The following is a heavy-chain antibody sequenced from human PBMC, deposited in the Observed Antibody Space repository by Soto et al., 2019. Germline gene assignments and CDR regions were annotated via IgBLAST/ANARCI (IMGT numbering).Heavy chain of an antibody. CDR1: GYTFTSYY. CDR3: ARDPPRYCSSTSCYGHPSDWFDP. V-gene: IGHV1-46*03. CDR2: INPSGAST. J-gene: IGHJ5*02. D-gene: IGHD2-2*01. Sequence: QVQLVQSGAEVKKPGASVKVSCKASGYTFTSYYMHWVRQAPGQGLEWMGIINPSGASTSYAQKFQTRVTMTRDTSTRTVYMELSSLRSEDTAVYYCARDPPRYCSSTSCYGHPSDWFDPWGQGHLVTVSS.